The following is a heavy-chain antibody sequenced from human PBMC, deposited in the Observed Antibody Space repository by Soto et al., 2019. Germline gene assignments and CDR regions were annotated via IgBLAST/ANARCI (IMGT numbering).Heavy chain of an antibody. Sequence: PGGSLRLSCAASGFTFSSYAMSWVRQAPGKGLEWVSAISGSGGSTYYADSVKGRFTISRDNSKNTLYLQMNSLRAEDTALYYCARAGVRGYYYYGMXVWGQGTTVTVSS. V-gene: IGHV3-23*01. CDR1: GFTFSSYA. CDR3: ARAGVRGYYYYGMXV. D-gene: IGHD2-2*01. CDR2: ISGSGGST. J-gene: IGHJ6*02.